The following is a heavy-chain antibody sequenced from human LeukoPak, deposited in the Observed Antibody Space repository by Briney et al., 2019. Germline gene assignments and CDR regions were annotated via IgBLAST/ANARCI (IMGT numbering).Heavy chain of an antibody. CDR3: ARVISYSNYAPDYYYYYYMDV. CDR1: GGSISSYY. Sequence: SETLSLTCTVSGGSISSYYWSWIRQPPGKGLEWIGYIYYSGSTNYNPSLKSRVTISVDTSKNQFSLKLSSVTAADTAVYYCARVISYSNYAPDYYYYYYMDVWGKGTTVTVSS. CDR2: IYYSGST. J-gene: IGHJ6*03. D-gene: IGHD4-11*01. V-gene: IGHV4-59*01.